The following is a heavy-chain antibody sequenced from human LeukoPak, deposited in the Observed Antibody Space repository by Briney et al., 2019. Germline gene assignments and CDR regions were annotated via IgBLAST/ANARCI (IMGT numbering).Heavy chain of an antibody. J-gene: IGHJ4*02. CDR3: ARGLIAARPPLGY. V-gene: IGHV4-34*01. Sequence: SETLSLTCAVYGGSFSGYYWSWIRQPPGKGLEWIGEINHSGSTNYNPSLKSRVTISVDTSKNQISLKLSSVTAADTAVYYCARGLIAARPPLGYWGQGTLVTVSS. CDR2: INHSGST. CDR1: GGSFSGYY. D-gene: IGHD6-6*01.